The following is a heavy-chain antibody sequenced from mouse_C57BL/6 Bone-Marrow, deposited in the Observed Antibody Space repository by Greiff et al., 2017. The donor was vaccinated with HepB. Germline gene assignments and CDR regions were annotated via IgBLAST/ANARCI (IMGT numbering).Heavy chain of an antibody. CDR1: GFTFSSYG. CDR3: ARPQYYYGSRKDDAMDY. Sequence: EVMLVESGGDLVKPGGSLKLSCAASGFTFSSYGMSWVRQTPDKRLEWVATISSGGSYTYYPDSVKGRFTISRDNAKNTRYLQMSSLKSEDTAMYYCARPQYYYGSRKDDAMDYWGQGTSVTVSS. V-gene: IGHV5-6*01. D-gene: IGHD1-1*01. CDR2: ISSGGSYT. J-gene: IGHJ4*01.